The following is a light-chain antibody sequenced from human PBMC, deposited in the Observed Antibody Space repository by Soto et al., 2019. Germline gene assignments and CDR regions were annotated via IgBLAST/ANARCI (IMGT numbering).Light chain of an antibody. J-gene: IGKJ1*01. V-gene: IGKV3-20*01. CDR3: GQFDSSRWT. Sequence: EIVLTQSPGTLSLSLGERATLSCRASQSVSSSYLAWYQQRPGQAPRLITYDASSRATGTPDRLSGSGSGRDIPLTICRLEHDDFAVYYCGQFDSSRWTFGQGTKVEI. CDR1: QSVSSSY. CDR2: DAS.